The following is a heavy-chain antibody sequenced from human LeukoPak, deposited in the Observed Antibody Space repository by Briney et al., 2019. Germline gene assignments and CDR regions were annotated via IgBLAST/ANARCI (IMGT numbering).Heavy chain of an antibody. D-gene: IGHD5-18*01. CDR1: GGSISSSSYY. CDR3: ARVNTAELDY. CDR2: IYYSGST. J-gene: IGHJ4*02. V-gene: IGHV4-39*07. Sequence: PSETLSLTCTVSGGSISSSSYYWGWLRQPPGKGLEWIGSIYYSGSTYYNPSLKSRVTISVDTSKNQFSLKLSSVTAADTAVYYCARVNTAELDYWGQGTLVTVSS.